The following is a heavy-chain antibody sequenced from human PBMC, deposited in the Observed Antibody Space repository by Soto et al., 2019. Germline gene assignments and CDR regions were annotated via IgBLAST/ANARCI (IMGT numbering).Heavy chain of an antibody. Sequence: GASVKVSCKASGYTFTANYLHWVRQAPGQGLEWMGWINPKSGSTDFAQKFQGRVIMTRDTAISTAYMELRGLRSDDTAVYYCARAYSGSGSPKFWGQGTLVTVSS. D-gene: IGHD3-10*01. V-gene: IGHV1-2*02. CDR1: GYTFTANY. CDR2: INPKSGST. CDR3: ARAYSGSGSPKF. J-gene: IGHJ4*02.